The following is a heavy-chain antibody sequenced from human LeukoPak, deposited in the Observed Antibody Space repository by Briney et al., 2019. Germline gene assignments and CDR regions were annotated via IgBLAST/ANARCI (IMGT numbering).Heavy chain of an antibody. CDR1: GFTVNSNY. Sequence: GGSLRLSCAASGFTVNSNYMSWVRQAPGKGLEWVSVIYSGGSTYYADSVKGRFTISRDNSKNTLYLQMNSLRAEDTAVYYCASYNYYGSWSLFDYWGQGTLVTVSS. CDR2: IYSGGST. J-gene: IGHJ4*02. CDR3: ASYNYYGSWSLFDY. V-gene: IGHV3-66*01. D-gene: IGHD3-10*01.